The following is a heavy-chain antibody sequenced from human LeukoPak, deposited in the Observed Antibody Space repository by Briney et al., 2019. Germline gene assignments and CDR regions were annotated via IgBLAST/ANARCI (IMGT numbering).Heavy chain of an antibody. CDR3: ARRYSGNYGGGYFDY. V-gene: IGHV5-51*01. CDR1: GYSFTSYW. Sequence: PGESLKISCKGSGYSFTSYWIAWVRQMPGKGLEWMGVIYPGDSDTRYSPSFQGQVTISADRSISTAYLQWSSLKASDTAMYYCARRYSGNYGGGYFDYWGQGTLVTVSS. CDR2: IYPGDSDT. J-gene: IGHJ4*02. D-gene: IGHD4-11*01.